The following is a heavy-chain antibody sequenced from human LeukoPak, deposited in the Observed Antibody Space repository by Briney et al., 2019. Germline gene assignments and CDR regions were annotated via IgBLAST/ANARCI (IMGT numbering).Heavy chain of an antibody. CDR2: INPNSGGT. J-gene: IGHJ5*02. D-gene: IGHD3-22*01. CDR3: ARGPITMIVVVIHWFDP. CDR1: GYTSTGCY. Sequence: ASVKVSCKASGYTSTGCYMHWVRQAPGQGLEWMGWINPNSGGTNYAQKFQGRVTMTRDTSISTAYMELSRLRSDDTAVYYCARGPITMIVVVIHWFDPWGQGTLVTVSS. V-gene: IGHV1-2*02.